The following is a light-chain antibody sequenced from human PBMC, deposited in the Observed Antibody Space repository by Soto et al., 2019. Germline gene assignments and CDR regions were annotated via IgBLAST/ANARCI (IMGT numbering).Light chain of an antibody. CDR2: AAS. Sequence: ELGLPQSPGTLSSSPGERATLSCRASQSVSSSYVAWYQQKPGQTPRLLIYAASSRATGIPDRFSGSGSGTDFTLTISRLEPEDLAVYYCQQYGNSVYTFGQGTKLEIK. J-gene: IGKJ2*01. CDR3: QQYGNSVYT. V-gene: IGKV3-20*01. CDR1: QSVSSSY.